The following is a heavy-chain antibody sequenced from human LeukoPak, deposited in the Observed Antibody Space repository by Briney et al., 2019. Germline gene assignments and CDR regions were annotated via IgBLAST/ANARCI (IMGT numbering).Heavy chain of an antibody. J-gene: IGHJ6*02. V-gene: IGHV3-9*01. CDR1: GFTFDDYA. CDR3: VYGMDV. CDR2: ISWNSGSI. Sequence: GGSLRLSCAASGFTFDDYAMHWVRQAPGKGLEWVSGISWNSGSIGYADSVKGRFTISRDNAKNSLYLQMNSLRAEDTALYYCVYGMDVWGQGTTATVSS.